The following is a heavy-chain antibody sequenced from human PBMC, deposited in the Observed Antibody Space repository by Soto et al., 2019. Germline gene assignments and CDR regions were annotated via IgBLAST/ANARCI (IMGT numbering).Heavy chain of an antibody. Sequence: GESLKISCKGSGYSFTSYWISWVRQMPGKGLEWMGRIDPSDSYTNYSPSFQGHVTISADKSISTAYLQWSSLKASDTAMYYCARWNYYGSGSYAHYYYGMDVWGQGTTVTVSS. D-gene: IGHD3-10*01. V-gene: IGHV5-10-1*01. CDR3: ARWNYYGSGSYAHYYYGMDV. J-gene: IGHJ6*02. CDR1: GYSFTSYW. CDR2: IDPSDSYT.